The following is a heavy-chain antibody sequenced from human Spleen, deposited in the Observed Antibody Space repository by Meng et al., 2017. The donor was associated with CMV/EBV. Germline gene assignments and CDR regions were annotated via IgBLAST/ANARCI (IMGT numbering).Heavy chain of an antibody. Sequence: HLQEAGPGLVRPSATLSLACSVSGPSISHFYWSWIRQPTGKGLEWIGRIYSSGNTNYNPSLKSRVTMSLDTSKNQISLRLISVTAADTAVYYCATGSGDFDHWGPGTLVTVSS. CDR2: IYSSGNT. V-gene: IGHV4-4*07. CDR1: GPSISHFY. CDR3: ATGSGDFDH. J-gene: IGHJ4*02. D-gene: IGHD1-26*01.